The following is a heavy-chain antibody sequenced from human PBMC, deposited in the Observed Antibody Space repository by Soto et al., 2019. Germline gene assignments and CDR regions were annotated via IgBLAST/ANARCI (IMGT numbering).Heavy chain of an antibody. J-gene: IGHJ4*02. Sequence: SATLSLTCTVSGGSINTFYWSWVRQPAGKGLEWIGRIFSSGSTSFNPSLESRVAMSVDTSKNHFSLNLSSVTAADMAVYYCAREGSXSAYNFAHGIQLWSFDFWGQGALVTVSS. CDR3: AREGSXSAYNFAHGIQLWSFDF. CDR2: IFSSGST. D-gene: IGHD5-12*01. V-gene: IGHV4-4*07. CDR1: GGSINTFY.